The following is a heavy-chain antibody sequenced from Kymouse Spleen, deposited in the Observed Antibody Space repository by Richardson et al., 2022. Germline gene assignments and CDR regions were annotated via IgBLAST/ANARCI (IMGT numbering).Heavy chain of an antibody. CDR2: IYYSGST. D-gene: IGHD3-10*01. CDR3: ARERVRGEGYYYYGMDV. Sequence: QVQLQESGPGLVKPSQTLSLTCTVSGGSISSGGYYWSWIRQHPGKGLEWIGYIYYSGSTYYNPSLKSRVTISVDTSKNQFSLKLSSVTAADTAVYYCARERVRGEGYYYYGMDVWGQGTTVTVSS. V-gene: IGHV4-31*03. J-gene: IGHJ6*02. CDR1: GGSISSGGYY.